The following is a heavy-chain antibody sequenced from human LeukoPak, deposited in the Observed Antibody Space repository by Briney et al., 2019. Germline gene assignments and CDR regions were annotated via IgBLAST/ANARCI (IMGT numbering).Heavy chain of an antibody. CDR3: ARGATVVAATMSTGWFDP. J-gene: IGHJ5*02. CDR1: GYTFTGYY. D-gene: IGHD2-15*01. V-gene: IGHV1-2*02. Sequence: ASVKVSCKASGYTFTGYYMHWVRQPPGQELEWMGGINPNSGGTNYAQKFQGRVTMTRDTSISTAYMELSRLRSDDTAVYYCARGATVVAATMSTGWFDPWGQGTLVTVSS. CDR2: INPNSGGT.